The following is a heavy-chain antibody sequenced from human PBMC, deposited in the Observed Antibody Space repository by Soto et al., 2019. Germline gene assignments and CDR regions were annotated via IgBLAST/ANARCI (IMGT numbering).Heavy chain of an antibody. J-gene: IGHJ4*02. CDR1: GGSFSGYY. V-gene: IGHV4-34*01. Sequence: SETLSLTCAVYGGSFSGYYWSWIRQPPGKGLEWIGEINHSGSTNYNPSLKSRVTISVDTSKNQFSLKLSSVTAADTAVYYCARERGRSLTYYYGSGSCHFDYWGQGTLVTVSS. D-gene: IGHD3-10*01. CDR2: INHSGST. CDR3: ARERGRSLTYYYGSGSCHFDY.